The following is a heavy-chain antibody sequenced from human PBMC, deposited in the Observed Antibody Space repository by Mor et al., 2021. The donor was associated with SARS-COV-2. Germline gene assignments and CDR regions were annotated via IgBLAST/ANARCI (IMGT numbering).Heavy chain of an antibody. CDR3: AREGNYDFWSGRSHYWYFDL. J-gene: IGHJ2*01. Sequence: RQPPFNGLEWIGYIYYSGSTNYNPSLKSRVTISVDTSKNQFSLKLSSVTAADTAVYYCAREGNYDFWSGRSHYWYFDLWGRGTLVTVSS. CDR2: IYYSGST. D-gene: IGHD3-3*01. V-gene: IGHV4-59*01.